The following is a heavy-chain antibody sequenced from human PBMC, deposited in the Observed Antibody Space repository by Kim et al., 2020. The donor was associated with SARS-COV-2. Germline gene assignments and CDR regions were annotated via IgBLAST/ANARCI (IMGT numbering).Heavy chain of an antibody. Sequence: DSVTGRFTISRDNAKNTLYLQMNSLRAEDTAVYYCARMPYSSSWSTLFDYWGQGTLVTVSS. J-gene: IGHJ4*02. D-gene: IGHD6-13*01. CDR3: ARMPYSSSWSTLFDY. V-gene: IGHV3-23*01.